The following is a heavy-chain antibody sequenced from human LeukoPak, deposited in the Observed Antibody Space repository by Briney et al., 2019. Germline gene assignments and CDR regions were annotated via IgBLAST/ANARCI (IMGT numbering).Heavy chain of an antibody. CDR3: ARAYGDYYYGMDV. D-gene: IGHD4-17*01. V-gene: IGHV3-11*01. Sequence: GGSLRLSCAASGFTFSDYYMSWIRQAPGKGLEWVSYISSSGSTIYYADSMRGRFTISRDKAKNSLYQQMSSLRAEDTAVYYCARAYGDYYYGMDVWGQGTTVTVSS. CDR1: GFTFSDYY. CDR2: ISSSGSTI. J-gene: IGHJ6*02.